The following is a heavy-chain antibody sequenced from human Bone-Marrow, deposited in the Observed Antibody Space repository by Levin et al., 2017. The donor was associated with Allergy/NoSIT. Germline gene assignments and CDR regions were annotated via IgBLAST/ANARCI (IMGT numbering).Heavy chain of an antibody. CDR3: ARPMNLVTTAGY. J-gene: IGHJ4*02. D-gene: IGHD2-21*02. CDR2: ISGLGGDI. Sequence: GGSLRLSCAVSGLTFGDHYMSWIRQTPGKGLEWISSISGLGGDIYYADSVKGRFTVSRDNAKDSLFLHMNNLGVEDTAVYYCARPMNLVTTAGYWGQGALVTVSS. V-gene: IGHV3-11*01. CDR1: GLTFGDHY.